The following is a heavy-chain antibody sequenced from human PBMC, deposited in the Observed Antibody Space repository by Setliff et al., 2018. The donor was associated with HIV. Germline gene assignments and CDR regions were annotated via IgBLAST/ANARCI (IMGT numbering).Heavy chain of an antibody. CDR2: INGGGNYI. CDR3: TKREAGAKPFDY. V-gene: IGHV3-23*03. Sequence: GGSLRLSCAASGFTFQNYAMTWVRQAPGKGLEWVSLINGGGNYIQYADSVKGRFIISRDNSKNMLYLQMNSLRAEDTALYYCTKREAGAKPFDYWGRGTLVTVSS. D-gene: IGHD1-26*01. CDR1: GFTFQNYA. J-gene: IGHJ4*02.